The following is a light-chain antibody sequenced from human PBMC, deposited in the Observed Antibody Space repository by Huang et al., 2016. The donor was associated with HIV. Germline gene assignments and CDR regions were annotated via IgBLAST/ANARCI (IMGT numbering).Light chain of an antibody. CDR3: QQFYENPQY. CDR2: WVN. CDR1: QSLLYSLNNKNY. V-gene: IGKV4-1*01. Sequence: DIVMTQSPDSLSVSPGERATIDCKSSQSLLYSLNNKNYLAWFQQKPGRPPKLLLYWVNALEFGSADRFSGRGSGTDFSLTSNSVQAEYVATYYCQQFYENPQYFGRGTAVEL. J-gene: IGKJ1*01.